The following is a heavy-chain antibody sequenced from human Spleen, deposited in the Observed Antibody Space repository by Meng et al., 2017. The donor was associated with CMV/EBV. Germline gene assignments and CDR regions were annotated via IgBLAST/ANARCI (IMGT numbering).Heavy chain of an antibody. CDR2: IKQDGSDK. V-gene: IGHV3-7*01. CDR1: GFTFSXYX. J-gene: IGHJ4*02. Sequence: GESLKISCAASGFTFSXYXMSWVRQAPGKGLEWVANIKQDGSDKYYLDSVKGRFTISRDXAKNSLYLXXXSLGXEDTAVYYCARPGGGYQVWGQGTLVTVSS. CDR3: ARPGGGYQV. D-gene: IGHD1-26*01.